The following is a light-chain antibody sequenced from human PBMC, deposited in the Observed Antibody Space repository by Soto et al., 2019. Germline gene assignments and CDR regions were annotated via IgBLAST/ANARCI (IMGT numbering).Light chain of an antibody. J-gene: IGKJ4*01. CDR3: QQYDSWPLT. Sequence: EIVMTQSPGTLSVSTEEGATLSCRASQSVDRNLAWYQQKPGQAPRPLIYGASTRPTGIPDRFSGSGSGTEFSLTISSLQSEDFAVYYCQQYDSWPLTYGGETKVEIK. CDR2: GAS. V-gene: IGKV3D-15*01. CDR1: QSVDRN.